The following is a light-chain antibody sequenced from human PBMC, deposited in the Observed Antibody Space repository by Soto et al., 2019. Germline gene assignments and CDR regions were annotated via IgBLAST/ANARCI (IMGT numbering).Light chain of an antibody. J-gene: IGKJ1*01. V-gene: IGKV3-15*01. CDR3: QQYNSWPRT. CDR2: GAS. CDR1: QSISSN. Sequence: EIVMTQSPATLSVSPGERATLSCRASQSISSNLAWYQQKPGQAPRLLIYGASTRATGIPASFSGSGSGTEFTLTISSLQSEDFAVYYCQQYNSWPRTFGQGTKVEFK.